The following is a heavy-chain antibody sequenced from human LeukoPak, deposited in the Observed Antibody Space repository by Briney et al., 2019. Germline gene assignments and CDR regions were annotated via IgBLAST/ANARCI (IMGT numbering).Heavy chain of an antibody. V-gene: IGHV1-2*02. D-gene: IGHD2-2*01. CDR1: X. Sequence: XMXWXRQAPXXGXEWMGWINPNSGGTNYAQKFQGRVTMTRDTSISTAYMELSRLRSDDTAVYYCARGFVVVPAAMSYWGQGTLVTVPS. CDR2: INPNSGGT. J-gene: IGHJ4*02. CDR3: ARGFVVVPAAMSY.